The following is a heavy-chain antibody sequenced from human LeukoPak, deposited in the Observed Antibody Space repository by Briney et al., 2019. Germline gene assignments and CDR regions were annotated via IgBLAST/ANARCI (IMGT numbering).Heavy chain of an antibody. V-gene: IGHV1-46*01. CDR3: AIEEVETTSKDFDS. D-gene: IGHD4-11*01. J-gene: IGHJ4*02. CDR2: INPYRGNT. Sequence: GASVKVSCKASGYISSNDYIHWVRQAPGQGLEWMGTINPYRGNTGYAQNFHGRVSMTRDTSTSTVYMDLGSLRSEDTAIYYCAIEEVETTSKDFDSWGQGTLVTVSS. CDR1: GYISSNDY.